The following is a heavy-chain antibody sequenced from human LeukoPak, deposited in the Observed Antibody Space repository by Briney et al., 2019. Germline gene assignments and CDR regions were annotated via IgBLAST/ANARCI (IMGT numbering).Heavy chain of an antibody. D-gene: IGHD6-13*01. Sequence: SETLSLTCTVSGGSISSYYWSWIRQPPGKGLEWIGYIYYSGSTNYNPPPKSRVTISVDTSKNQFSLKLSSVTAADTAVYYCASQPGIASRWFDPWGQGTLVTVSS. V-gene: IGHV4-59*12. J-gene: IGHJ5*02. CDR1: GGSISSYY. CDR2: IYYSGST. CDR3: ASQPGIASRWFDP.